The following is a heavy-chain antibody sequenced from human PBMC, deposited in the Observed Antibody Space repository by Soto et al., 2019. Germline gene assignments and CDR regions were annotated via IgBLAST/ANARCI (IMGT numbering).Heavy chain of an antibody. CDR1: GYTFTGYY. CDR2: INPNSGGT. CDR3: ARSPIFGVVIILSNYGMDV. Sequence: ASVKVSCKASGYTFTGYYMHWVRQAPGQRLEWMGWINPNSGGTNYAQKFQGWVTMTRDTSISTAYMELSRLRSDDTAVYYCARSPIFGVVIILSNYGMDVWGQGTTVTVSS. D-gene: IGHD3-3*01. J-gene: IGHJ6*02. V-gene: IGHV1-2*04.